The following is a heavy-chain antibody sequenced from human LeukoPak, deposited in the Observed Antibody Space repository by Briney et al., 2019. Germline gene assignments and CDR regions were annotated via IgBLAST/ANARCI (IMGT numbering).Heavy chain of an antibody. CDR1: GGSFSGYY. D-gene: IGHD3-10*01. J-gene: IGHJ5*02. CDR3: ARSITMVRGVLP. V-gene: IGHV4-34*01. CDR2: INHSGST. Sequence: PSETLSFTCAVYGGSFSGYYRSWIRQPPGKGLEWIGEINHSGSTNYNPSLKSRVTISVDTSKDQFSLKLSSVTAADTAVCYCARSITMVRGVLPWGQGTLVTVSS.